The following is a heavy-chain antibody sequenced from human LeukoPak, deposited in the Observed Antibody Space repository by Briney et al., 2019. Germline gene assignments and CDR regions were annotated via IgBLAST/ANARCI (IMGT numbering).Heavy chain of an antibody. Sequence: PSETLFLTCTVSGGSISSYYWSWIRQPPGKGLEWIGYIYYSGSTNYNPSLKSRVTISVDTSKNQFSLKLSSVTAADTAVYYCARCDRITIFGVPLGYFQHWGQGTLVTVSS. J-gene: IGHJ1*01. V-gene: IGHV4-59*01. D-gene: IGHD3-3*01. CDR2: IYYSGST. CDR1: GGSISSYY. CDR3: ARCDRITIFGVPLGYFQH.